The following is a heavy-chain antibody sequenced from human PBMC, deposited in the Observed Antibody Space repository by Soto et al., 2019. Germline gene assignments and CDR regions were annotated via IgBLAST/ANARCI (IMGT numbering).Heavy chain of an antibody. CDR1: GFTFKESA. V-gene: IGHV3-23*01. Sequence: EVRLLEAGGGLKQPGGSLRLSCAASGFTFKESAMNWVRQAPGKGLEWVASISDTGASTWYAESVRGRLSISRDNSKNTLYLQMNGLRGEDTAVYYCAKGRGSGWAWCFDNWGQGTLVTVSS. D-gene: IGHD6-19*01. CDR2: ISDTGAST. CDR3: AKGRGSGWAWCFDN. J-gene: IGHJ4*02.